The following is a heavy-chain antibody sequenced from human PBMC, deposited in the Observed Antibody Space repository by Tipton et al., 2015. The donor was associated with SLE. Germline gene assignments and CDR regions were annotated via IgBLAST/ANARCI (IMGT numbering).Heavy chain of an antibody. J-gene: IGHJ2*01. Sequence: TLSLTCAVYGGSFSGYYWSWIRQPPGKGLEWIGEINHSGSTNYNPSLKSRVTMSVDTSKNQFSLKLSSVTAADTAVYYCASGVFDLWGRGTLVTVSS. CDR3: ASGVFDL. CDR1: GGSFSGYY. CDR2: INHSGST. V-gene: IGHV4-34*01.